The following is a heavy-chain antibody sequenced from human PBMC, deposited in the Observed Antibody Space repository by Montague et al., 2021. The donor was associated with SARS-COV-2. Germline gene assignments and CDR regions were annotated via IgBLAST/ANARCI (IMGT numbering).Heavy chain of an antibody. D-gene: IGHD3-10*01. CDR1: GGSISNYH. Sequence: SETLSLTCTVSGGSISNYHWNWIRQPPGKGLEWTAYIYYSGSTNYNPSLQSRVTISVDTSRNQFSLRLTSVTAADTAAYYCARQLRVRRTWQVGDYNHYGMDVWGQGTTVSVSS. CDR3: ARQLRVRRTWQVGDYNHYGMDV. V-gene: IGHV4-59*08. J-gene: IGHJ6*02. CDR2: IYYSGST.